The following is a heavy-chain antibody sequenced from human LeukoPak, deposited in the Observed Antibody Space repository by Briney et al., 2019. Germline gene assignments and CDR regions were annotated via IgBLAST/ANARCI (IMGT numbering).Heavy chain of an antibody. J-gene: IGHJ3*02. Sequence: ASMKVSCKASGYTFTGYYMHWVRQAPGQGLEWMGCINPNSGGTNYAQKVQGRVTMTRDTSISTAYMELSRLRSDDTAVYYCARGGGSSWSYDAFDIWGQGTMVTVSS. CDR2: INPNSGGT. V-gene: IGHV1-2*02. D-gene: IGHD6-13*01. CDR1: GYTFTGYY. CDR3: ARGGGSSWSYDAFDI.